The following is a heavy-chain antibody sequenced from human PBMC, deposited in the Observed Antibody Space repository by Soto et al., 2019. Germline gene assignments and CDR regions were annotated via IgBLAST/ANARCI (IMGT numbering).Heavy chain of an antibody. D-gene: IGHD3-22*01. V-gene: IGHV5-51*01. CDR3: ARSGADYYDSSGETYFDY. CDR1: GYSFTSYW. CDR2: IYPGDSDT. Sequence: GESLKISCKGSGYSFTSYWIGWVRQMPGQGLEWMGIIYPGDSDTRYSPSFQGQVTISADKSISTAYLQWSSLNASDTAMYYCARSGADYYDSSGETYFDYWGQGTLVTVSS. J-gene: IGHJ4*02.